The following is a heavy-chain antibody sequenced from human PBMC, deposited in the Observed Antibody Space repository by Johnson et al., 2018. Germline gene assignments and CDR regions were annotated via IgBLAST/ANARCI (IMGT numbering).Heavy chain of an antibody. D-gene: IGHD6-13*01. V-gene: IGHV3-74*01. CDR2: INGDGTTT. J-gene: IGHJ1*01. CDR1: EFTFSPYW. Sequence: EVQLLESGGGLVQPGGSLRLSCVASEFTFSPYWMHWVRQAPGKGLVWVSHINGDGTTTIYADSVKGRSTISRDNRKNSLYLQMNSLRTEDTALYYCAKDISRVGIAAAGTVGFQQWGQGTLVTVSS. CDR3: AKDISRVGIAAAGTVGFQQ.